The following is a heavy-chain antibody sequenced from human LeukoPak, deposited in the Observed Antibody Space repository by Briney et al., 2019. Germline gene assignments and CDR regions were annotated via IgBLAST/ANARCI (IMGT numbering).Heavy chain of an antibody. CDR3: TRGRGIVATIGEDY. D-gene: IGHD5-12*01. V-gene: IGHV3-49*04. CDR1: GFTCGDYA. CDR2: IRSKAYGGTT. Sequence: GGSLSLSCTASGFTCGDYAMSWVRQAPGKGLEWVGFIRSKAYGGTTEYAASVKGRFTISRDDSKSIAYLQMNSLKTEDTAVYYCTRGRGIVATIGEDYWGQGTLVTVSS. J-gene: IGHJ4*02.